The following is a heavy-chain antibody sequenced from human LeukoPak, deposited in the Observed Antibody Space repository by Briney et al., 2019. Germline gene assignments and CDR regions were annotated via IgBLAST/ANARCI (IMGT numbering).Heavy chain of an antibody. Sequence: SETLSLTCTVSGGSISSSSYYWGWIRQPPGKGLEWIGSIYYSGSTYYNPSLKSRVTISVDTSKNQFSLKLSSVTAADTAVYYCARQEYRITIFGVVPPDAFDIWGQGTMVTVSS. V-gene: IGHV4-39*01. CDR3: ARQEYRITIFGVVPPDAFDI. D-gene: IGHD3-3*01. CDR1: GGSISSSSYY. J-gene: IGHJ3*02. CDR2: IYYSGST.